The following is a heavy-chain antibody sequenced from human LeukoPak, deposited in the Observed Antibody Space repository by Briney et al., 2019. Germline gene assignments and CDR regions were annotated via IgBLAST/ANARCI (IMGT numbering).Heavy chain of an antibody. CDR2: MSYDGSNR. CDR3: ARDGSD. Sequence: GRSLRLSCAASGFTFSNYDMHWVRQAPGKGLEWVAVMSYDGSNRYYTDSVKGRFTISRDNSKNTLYLQMNSLTTEDMAVYYCARDGSDWGQGTLVTVSS. J-gene: IGHJ4*02. CDR1: GFTFSNYD. V-gene: IGHV3-30*10.